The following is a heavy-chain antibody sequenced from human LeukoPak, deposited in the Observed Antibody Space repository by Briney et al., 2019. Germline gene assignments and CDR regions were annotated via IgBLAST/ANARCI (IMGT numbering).Heavy chain of an antibody. CDR3: AKGPIAVAGTGAFDI. V-gene: IGHV4-59*01. CDR1: GGSINSYY. D-gene: IGHD6-19*01. Sequence: SETPSLTCTVSGGSINSYYWSWVRQPPGKGLEWIGYIYYSGTTNYNPSLKSRVTISIDTSENQFSLTLSSVTAADTAVYYCAKGPIAVAGTGAFDIWGQGTVVTVSS. CDR2: IYYSGTT. J-gene: IGHJ3*02.